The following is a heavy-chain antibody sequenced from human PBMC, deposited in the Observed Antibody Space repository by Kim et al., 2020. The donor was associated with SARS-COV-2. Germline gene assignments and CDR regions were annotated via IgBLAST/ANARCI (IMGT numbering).Heavy chain of an antibody. Sequence: NTGYAPKFQGRVTMTRNTSISTAYMELSSLRSEDTAVYYCASLGLMDDIWGQGTMVTVSS. D-gene: IGHD3-16*01. CDR3: ASLGLMDDI. J-gene: IGHJ3*02. CDR2: NT. V-gene: IGHV1-8*01.